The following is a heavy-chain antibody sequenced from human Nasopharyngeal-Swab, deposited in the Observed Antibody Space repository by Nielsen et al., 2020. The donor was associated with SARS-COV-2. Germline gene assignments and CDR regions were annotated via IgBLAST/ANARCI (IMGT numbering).Heavy chain of an antibody. Sequence: RQAPGKGLEWIGYTYYSGSTNYNPSLKSRVTISVDTSKNQFSLKLSSVTAADTAVYYCARDRTIFGVVQGWFDPWGQGTLVTVSS. D-gene: IGHD3-3*01. V-gene: IGHV4-59*01. J-gene: IGHJ5*02. CDR3: ARDRTIFGVVQGWFDP. CDR2: TYYSGST.